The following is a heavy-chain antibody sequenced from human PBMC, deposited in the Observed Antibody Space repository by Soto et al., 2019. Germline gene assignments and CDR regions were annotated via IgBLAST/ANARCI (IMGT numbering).Heavy chain of an antibody. CDR3: AVHLGQNYYTMDV. J-gene: IGHJ6*02. CDR2: ISYDGSNK. V-gene: IGHV3-30-3*01. Sequence: HPGGSLRLSCAASGFTFSSYAMHWVRQAPGKGLEWVAVISYDGSNKYYADSIKGRFTISRDNSKNTLYLQLSRLGAEDTAMYHCAVHLGQNYYTMDVWGQGTTVTVS. CDR1: GFTFSSYA.